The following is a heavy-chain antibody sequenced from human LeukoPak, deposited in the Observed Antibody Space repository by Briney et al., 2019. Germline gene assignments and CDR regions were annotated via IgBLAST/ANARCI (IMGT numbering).Heavy chain of an antibody. CDR2: VYYTGIT. CDR3: ARVYYSSSYDYWYFDL. D-gene: IGHD6-13*01. V-gene: IGHV4-59*01. CDR1: GDSISRYY. Sequence: SETLSLTCTVSGDSISRYYWSWIRQPPGKGLEWIGFVYYTGITDYNPSLKSRVTISVDTSKNQFSLNLRSVTAADTAVYYCARVYYSSSYDYWYFDLWGRGTLVTVSS. J-gene: IGHJ2*01.